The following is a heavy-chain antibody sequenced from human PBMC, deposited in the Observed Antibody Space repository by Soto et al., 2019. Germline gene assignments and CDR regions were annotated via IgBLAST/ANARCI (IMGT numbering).Heavy chain of an antibody. CDR2: IYYSGST. V-gene: IGHV4-39*01. J-gene: IGHJ4*02. D-gene: IGHD6-13*01. Sequence: SETLSLTCTVSGGSISSSSYYWGWIRQPPGKGLEWIGSIYYSGSTYYNPPLKSRVTISVDTSKNQFSLKLSSVTAADTAVYYCARRAYSSSWRPVTHFDYWGQGTLVTVSS. CDR3: ARRAYSSSWRPVTHFDY. CDR1: GGSISSSSYY.